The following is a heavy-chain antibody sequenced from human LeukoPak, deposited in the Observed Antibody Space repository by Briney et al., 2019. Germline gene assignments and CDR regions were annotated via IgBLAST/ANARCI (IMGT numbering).Heavy chain of an antibody. CDR2: IETGGAST. CDR1: GFTFSSYG. V-gene: IGHV3-23*05. CDR3: ARGGTGTMFD. J-gene: IGHJ4*02. Sequence: GGSLRLSCAASGFTFSSYGMSWVRQAPGKGLEWVSAIETGGASTYYADSVKGRFSISRDNAKNSLYLQMNSLRAEDTAVYYCARGGTGTMFDWGQGTLVTVSS. D-gene: IGHD1-7*01.